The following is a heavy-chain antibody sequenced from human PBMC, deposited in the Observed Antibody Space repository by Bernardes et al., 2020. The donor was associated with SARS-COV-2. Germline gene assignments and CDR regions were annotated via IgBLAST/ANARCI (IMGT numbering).Heavy chain of an antibody. D-gene: IGHD3-10*01. Sequence: GESLKISCRASGYSFSNFWISWVRQVPGKGLEWMGRIDPSDSYTAYNPSFQGHITISADTSVNTAYLQWSSLRASDSAIYYCARPILRGVPYAMDLWGQGTTVNVSS. V-gene: IGHV5-10-1*01. J-gene: IGHJ6*02. CDR2: IDPSDSYT. CDR3: ARPILRGVPYAMDL. CDR1: GYSFSNFW.